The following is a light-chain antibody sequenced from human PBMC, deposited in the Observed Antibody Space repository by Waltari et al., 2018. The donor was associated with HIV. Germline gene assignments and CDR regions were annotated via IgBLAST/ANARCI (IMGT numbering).Light chain of an antibody. CDR2: DDS. Sequence: YVLTQPPSLSVAPGPPARITCGGDNIAGRKVHWYHRIPDQPPALAVFDDSDRPSGIPERFSGSSSGNTATLIISRVEDGDEDDYYCQVWDESNEQVVFGGGTRLTVL. CDR3: QVWDESNEQVV. CDR1: NIAGRK. J-gene: IGLJ2*01. V-gene: IGLV3-21*02.